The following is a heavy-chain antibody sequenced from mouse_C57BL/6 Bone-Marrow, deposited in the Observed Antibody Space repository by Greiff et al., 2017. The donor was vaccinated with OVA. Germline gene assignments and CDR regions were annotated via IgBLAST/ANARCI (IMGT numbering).Heavy chain of an antibody. D-gene: IGHD2-1*01. Sequence: EVKLQESGGDLVKPGGSLKLSCAASGFTFSSYGMSWVRQTPDKRLEWVATISSGGSYTYYPDSVKGRFTISRDNAKNTLYLQMSSLKSEDTAMYYCARRLLWYPYAMDDWGQGTSVTVSS. CDR1: GFTFSSYG. V-gene: IGHV5-6*02. J-gene: IGHJ4*01. CDR2: ISSGGSYT. CDR3: ARRLLWYPYAMDD.